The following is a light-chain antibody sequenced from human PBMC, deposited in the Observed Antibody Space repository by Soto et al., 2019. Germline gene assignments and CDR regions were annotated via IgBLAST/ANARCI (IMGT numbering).Light chain of an antibody. CDR1: QSVTRRN. CDR3: QQYGTSRT. V-gene: IGKV3-20*01. Sequence: EIVLTQSPGTLSLSPGERATLSCRASQSVTRRNLAWYQQKPGQAPRLLIYGASSRATGVPDRFSGSGSGTDFTLSISRLEPEDFAVYYCQQYGTSRTFGQGTKVEIK. J-gene: IGKJ1*01. CDR2: GAS.